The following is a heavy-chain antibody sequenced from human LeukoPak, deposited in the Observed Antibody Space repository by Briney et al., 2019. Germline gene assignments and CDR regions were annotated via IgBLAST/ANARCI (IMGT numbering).Heavy chain of an antibody. CDR2: IYTSGST. V-gene: IGHV4-4*07. Sequence: SETLSLTCTVSGGSISSYYWSWIRQPAGKGQEWIGRIYTSGSTNYNPSLKSRVTISVDKSKNQFSLKLSSVTAAATAVYYCARSRGYCSGGSSYSGYYYYYMDVWGKGTTVTVSS. J-gene: IGHJ6*03. CDR3: ARSRGYCSGGSSYSGYYYYYMDV. CDR1: GGSISSYY. D-gene: IGHD2-15*01.